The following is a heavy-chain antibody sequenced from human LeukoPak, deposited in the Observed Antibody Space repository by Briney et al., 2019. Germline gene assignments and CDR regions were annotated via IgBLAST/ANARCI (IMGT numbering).Heavy chain of an antibody. Sequence: EASVKVSCKASGYTFTAYYVHWVRQAPGQGLEWLGWINPNSGDTNYAQRFQGRVTMTSDPSTTTAYMELSGLRSDDTAVYYCAREVAYFADWGQGTLVTVSS. D-gene: IGHD5-12*01. CDR3: AREVAYFAD. V-gene: IGHV1-2*02. CDR2: INPNSGDT. J-gene: IGHJ4*02. CDR1: GYTFTAYY.